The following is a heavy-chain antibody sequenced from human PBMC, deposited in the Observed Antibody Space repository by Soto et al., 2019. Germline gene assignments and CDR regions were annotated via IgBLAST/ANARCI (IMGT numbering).Heavy chain of an antibody. V-gene: IGHV1-69*01. Sequence: QVQLVQSGAEVKKPGSSVKVSCKASGGTFSSYAISWVRQAPGQGLEWMGGIIPIFGTANYAQKFQGRVTITADESTSTAYMELSSLRSEDTAVYYCARDPGHITMVRGVKEYYYCGMDVWGQGTTVTVSS. J-gene: IGHJ6*02. CDR1: GGTFSSYA. CDR3: ARDPGHITMVRGVKEYYYCGMDV. CDR2: IIPIFGTA. D-gene: IGHD3-10*01.